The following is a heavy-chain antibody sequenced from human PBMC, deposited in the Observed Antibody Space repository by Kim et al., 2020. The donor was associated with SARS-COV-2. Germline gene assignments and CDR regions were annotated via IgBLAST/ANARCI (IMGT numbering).Heavy chain of an antibody. CDR2: IYYSGST. J-gene: IGHJ6*02. CDR3: ATFVSSSGWYYYYYGMDV. D-gene: IGHD6-19*01. V-gene: IGHV4-39*01. CDR1: GGSISSSSYY. Sequence: ETLSLTCTVSGGSISSSSYYWGWIRQPPGKGLEWIGSIYYSGSTYYNPSLKSRVTISVDTSKNQFSLKLSSVTAADTAVYYCATFVSSSGWYYYYYGMDVWGQGTTVTVSS.